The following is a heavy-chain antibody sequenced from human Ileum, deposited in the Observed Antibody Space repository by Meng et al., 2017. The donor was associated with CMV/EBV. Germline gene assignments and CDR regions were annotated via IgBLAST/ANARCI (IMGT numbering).Heavy chain of an antibody. D-gene: IGHD2-2*01. V-gene: IGHV3-74*01. Sequence: GESLKISCAASGFTFSTFWMHWVRQAPGKGLLWVSRIITDGTYTHYADSVKGRFTISRDNAKNSLYLQMNSLRAEDTALYYCAGQDCSSTRCSYHFYYGMDVWGQGTTVTVSS. CDR2: IITDGTYT. CDR1: GFTFSTFW. J-gene: IGHJ6*02. CDR3: AGQDCSSTRCSYHFYYGMDV.